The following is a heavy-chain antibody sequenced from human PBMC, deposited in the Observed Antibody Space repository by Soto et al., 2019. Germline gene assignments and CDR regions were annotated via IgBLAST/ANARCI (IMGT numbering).Heavy chain of an antibody. CDR3: ATITGGGQGY. CDR1: GGTFSSYT. V-gene: IGHV1-69*02. CDR2: IIPNVAIA. J-gene: IGHJ4*02. D-gene: IGHD3-3*01. Sequence: QVQLVQSGAEVKKPGSSVKVSCKASGGTFSSYTISWVRQAPGQGLEWMGRIIPNVAIANFAQKFRGRVTITADKSPSTAYMELSGLRSEDTAVYYWATITGGGQGYWGQGTLVTVSS.